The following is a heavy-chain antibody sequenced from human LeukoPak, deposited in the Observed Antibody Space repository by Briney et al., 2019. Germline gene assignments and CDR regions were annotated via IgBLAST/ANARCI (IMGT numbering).Heavy chain of an antibody. Sequence: SVKVSCKASGGTFSSYAISWVRQAPGQGLEWMGGIIPIFGTANYAQKFQGRVTITADESTGTAYMELSSLRSEDTAVYYCASHSRYFDWLNSWFDPWGQGTLVTVSS. CDR3: ASHSRYFDWLNSWFDP. CDR2: IIPIFGTA. D-gene: IGHD3-9*01. CDR1: GGTFSSYA. J-gene: IGHJ5*02. V-gene: IGHV1-69*01.